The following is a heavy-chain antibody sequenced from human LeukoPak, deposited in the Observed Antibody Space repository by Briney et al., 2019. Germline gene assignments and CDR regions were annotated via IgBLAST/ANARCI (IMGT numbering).Heavy chain of an antibody. CDR1: GFTFSSYS. J-gene: IGHJ6*03. CDR2: ISSSSSYI. CDR3: ARGGRYCSGGSCYGEYYYYYMDV. Sequence: GGPLRLSCAASGFTFSSYSMNWVRQAPGKGLEWVSSISSSSSYIYYADSVKGRFTISRDNAKSSLYLQMNSLRAEDTAVYYCARGGRYCSGGSCYGEYYYYYMDVWGKGTTVTVSS. D-gene: IGHD2-15*01. V-gene: IGHV3-21*01.